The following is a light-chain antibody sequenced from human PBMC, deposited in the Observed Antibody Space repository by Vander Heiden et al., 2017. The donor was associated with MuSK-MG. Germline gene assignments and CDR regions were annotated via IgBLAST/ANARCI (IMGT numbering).Light chain of an antibody. CDR3: QQYNNWPPYT. J-gene: IGKJ2*01. V-gene: IGKV3-15*01. CDR2: GAS. CDR1: QSVFSN. Sequence: EIVMTQSPATLAVPPGERVTLSCRASQSVFSNLAWYQQKPGQAPRLLIYGASTRATGNPARFSGSGSGTDFTLTISSRRSEDFAVYYCQQYNNWPPYTFGQGTKLEIK.